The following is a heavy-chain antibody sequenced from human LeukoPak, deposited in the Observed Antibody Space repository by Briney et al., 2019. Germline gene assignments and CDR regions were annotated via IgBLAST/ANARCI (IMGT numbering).Heavy chain of an antibody. Sequence: PGGSLRLSCAASGFTFSSYAMHWVRQAPGKGLEWVAFIRYDGSNKYYADSVKGRFTISRDNSKDTLYLQMNSLRAEDTAVYYCAKDMEVVVVPAAMDDAFDIWGQGTMVTVSS. J-gene: IGHJ3*02. CDR1: GFTFSSYA. V-gene: IGHV3-30*02. CDR2: IRYDGSNK. CDR3: AKDMEVVVVPAAMDDAFDI. D-gene: IGHD2-2*01.